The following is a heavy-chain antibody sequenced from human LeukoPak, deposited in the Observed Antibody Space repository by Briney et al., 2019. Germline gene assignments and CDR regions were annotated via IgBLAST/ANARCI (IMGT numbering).Heavy chain of an antibody. CDR2: ISSSSSDK. D-gene: IGHD2-8*02. CDR1: GFTFSSYS. J-gene: IGHJ4*02. Sequence: GGSLRLSCAASGFTFSSYSMNWVRLPPGKGLEWVSYISSSSSDKKYAESVKGRFTISRDNAKNSLYLQMNSLRDEDTAIYYCARDGTGEFDNWGQGTLVTVSS. CDR3: ARDGTGEFDN. V-gene: IGHV3-48*02.